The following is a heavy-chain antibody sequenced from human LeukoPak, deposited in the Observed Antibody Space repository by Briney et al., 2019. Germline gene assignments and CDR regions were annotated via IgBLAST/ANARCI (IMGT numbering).Heavy chain of an antibody. D-gene: IGHD3-22*01. CDR3: ARGRAYSSGPGFDY. CDR1: GYTFTSND. J-gene: IGHJ4*02. V-gene: IGHV1-8*01. Sequence: GASVKVSCKASGYTFTSNDINWVRQATGQGLEWMGWMKPNSGNTGYAQKFQGRGTMTRTTYINTAYMELSSLRSEDTALYYCARGRAYSSGPGFDYWAQGTLVTVSS. CDR2: MKPNSGNT.